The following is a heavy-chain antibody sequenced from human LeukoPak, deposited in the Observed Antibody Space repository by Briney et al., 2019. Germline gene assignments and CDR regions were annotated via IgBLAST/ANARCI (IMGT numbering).Heavy chain of an antibody. CDR3: ARERGGWRGSYFDY. CDR2: ISSSSSYI. V-gene: IGHV3-21*01. CDR1: GFTFSSYS. D-gene: IGHD1-26*01. J-gene: IGHJ4*02. Sequence: PGGSLRLSCAASGFTFSSYSMNWVRQAPGQGLDWVSSISSSSSYIYYADSVKGRFTISRDNAKNSLYLQMNSLRAEDTAVYYCARERGGWRGSYFDYWGQGTLATVSS.